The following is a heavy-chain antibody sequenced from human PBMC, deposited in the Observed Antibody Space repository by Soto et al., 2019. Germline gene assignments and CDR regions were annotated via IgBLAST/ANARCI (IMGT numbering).Heavy chain of an antibody. D-gene: IGHD2-15*01. CDR2: IWYDETNK. CDR3: ALGGNPPLGY. CDR1: GFTFSNYD. J-gene: IGHJ4*02. Sequence: GGSLRLSCAASGFTFSNYDMHWVRQAPGKGLEWVAVIWYDETNKYYADSVKGRFTISRDNSKNTLYLQMNSLRAEDTAVYYCALGGNPPLGYWGQGTLVTVSS. V-gene: IGHV3-33*01.